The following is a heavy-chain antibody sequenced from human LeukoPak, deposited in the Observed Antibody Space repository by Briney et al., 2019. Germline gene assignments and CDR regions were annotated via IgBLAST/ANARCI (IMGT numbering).Heavy chain of an antibody. CDR1: GFTFSSYA. J-gene: IGHJ4*02. D-gene: IGHD6-6*01. Sequence: HPGGSLRLSCAASGFTFSSYAMHWVRQAPGKGLEWVAVISYDGSNKYYADSVKGRFTISRDNSKNTLYLQMNSLGAEDTAVYYCARDVRQLPFDYWGQGTLVTVSS. V-gene: IGHV3-30-3*01. CDR3: ARDVRQLPFDY. CDR2: ISYDGSNK.